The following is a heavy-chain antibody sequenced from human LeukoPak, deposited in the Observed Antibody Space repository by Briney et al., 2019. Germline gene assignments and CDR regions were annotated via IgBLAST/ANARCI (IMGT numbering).Heavy chain of an antibody. CDR3: AKGSKEVLLTRDHYMDV. V-gene: IGHV3-30*02. CDR1: GFTFSSYA. Sequence: QAGGSLRLSCAASGFTFSSYAMHWVRQAPGKGLEWVTFIRYDGSNKYYADSVKGRFTISRDNSKNTLYLQMSGLRAEDTAVYYCAKGSKEVLLTRDHYMDVWGKGTTVTISS. D-gene: IGHD3-3*01. CDR2: IRYDGSNK. J-gene: IGHJ6*03.